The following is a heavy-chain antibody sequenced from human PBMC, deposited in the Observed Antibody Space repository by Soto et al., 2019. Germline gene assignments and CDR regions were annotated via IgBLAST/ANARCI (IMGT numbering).Heavy chain of an antibody. CDR1: GGTFSSYA. D-gene: IGHD2-2*01. V-gene: IGHV1-69*01. J-gene: IGHJ6*02. Sequence: QVQLVQSGAEVKKPGSSVKVSCKASGGTFSSYAISWVRQAPGQGLEWMGGIIPISDTTNYAQKFQGRVTITADEYTSTAYMELSRLRSEDTAVYYCARSQGSSTSLDIYYYYYYGMDVWGQGTTVTVSS. CDR3: ARSQGSSTSLDIYYYYYYGMDV. CDR2: IIPISDTT.